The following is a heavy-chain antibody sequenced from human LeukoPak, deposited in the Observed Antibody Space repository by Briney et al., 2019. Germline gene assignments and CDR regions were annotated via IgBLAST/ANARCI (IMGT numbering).Heavy chain of an antibody. CDR1: CFSSDAYY. Sequence: ARSLLLFCSAACFSSDAYYMHWFLQAPRKGLQEGSGISWNSGNIGYADSVKGRFTISRDNAKNSLYLQMNSLRAEDTALYYCAKDGITGTNSNYYYYMDVWGKGTTVTVSS. CDR2: ISWNSGNI. D-gene: IGHD1-7*01. J-gene: IGHJ6*03. V-gene: IGHV3-9*01. CDR3: AKDGITGTNSNYYYYMDV.